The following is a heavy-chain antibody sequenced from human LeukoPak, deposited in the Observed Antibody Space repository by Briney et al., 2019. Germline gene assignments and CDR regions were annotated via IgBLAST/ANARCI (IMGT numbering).Heavy chain of an antibody. V-gene: IGHV3-23*01. CDR1: GFTFSSYS. D-gene: IGHD3-10*01. CDR3: AKGGSWGSYYNFDY. CDR2: ISGSGGST. Sequence: GGSLRLSCAASGFTFSSYSMNWVRQAPGKGLEWVSAISGSGGSTCYADSVKGRFTISRDNSKNTLYLQMNSLRAEDTAVYYCAKGGSWGSYYNFDYWGQGTLVTVSS. J-gene: IGHJ4*02.